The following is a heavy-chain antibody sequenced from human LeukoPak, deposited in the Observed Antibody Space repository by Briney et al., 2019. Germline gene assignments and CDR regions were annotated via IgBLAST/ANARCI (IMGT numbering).Heavy chain of an antibody. V-gene: IGHV1-69*13. Sequence: SVKVSCKASGGTFSSYAISWVRQAPGQGLEWMGGIIPIFGTANYAQKFQGRVTITADESTSTAYMELSSLRSEDTAVYYCARGRGYYDSSGYSAYFDYWGQGTLVTVSS. CDR1: GGTFSSYA. J-gene: IGHJ4*02. CDR3: ARGRGYYDSSGYSAYFDY. CDR2: IIPIFGTA. D-gene: IGHD3-22*01.